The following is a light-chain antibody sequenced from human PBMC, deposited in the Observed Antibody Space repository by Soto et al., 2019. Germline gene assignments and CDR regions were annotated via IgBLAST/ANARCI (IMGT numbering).Light chain of an antibody. CDR2: GAS. Sequence: EIVLTQSPGTLSLSPGEGATLSCRASQSVGGTFLAWYQQKGGQAPRLLIHGASNRATGIPDRFSCSGSGTDFTLTISRLEPEDFAVYYCQQYGGSPRTFGQGTKVEVK. J-gene: IGKJ1*01. CDR3: QQYGGSPRT. V-gene: IGKV3-20*01. CDR1: QSVGGTF.